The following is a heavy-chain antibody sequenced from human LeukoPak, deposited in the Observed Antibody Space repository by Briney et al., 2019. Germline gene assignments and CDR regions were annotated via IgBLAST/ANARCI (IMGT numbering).Heavy chain of an antibody. V-gene: IGHV3-30*04. Sequence: GGSLRLSCAASGFTLSNYAMHWVRQAPGKGLEWVAIISYDGSNEYYADSVKGRFTISRDNSKNTLYLQMNSLRAEDTAVYYCARGLATAAGLAVDYWGQGTLVTVSS. CDR2: ISYDGSNE. CDR3: ARGLATAAGLAVDY. J-gene: IGHJ4*02. CDR1: GFTLSNYA. D-gene: IGHD6-13*01.